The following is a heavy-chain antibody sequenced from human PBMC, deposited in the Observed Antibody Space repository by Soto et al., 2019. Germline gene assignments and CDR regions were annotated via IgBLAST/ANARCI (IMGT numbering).Heavy chain of an antibody. D-gene: IGHD2-2*02. Sequence: ASVQVSCKASGYTFTSYGISWVRQAPGQGLEWMGWISAYNGNTNYAQKLQGRVTMTTDTSTSTAYMELRSLRSDDTAVYYRARDPEYCSSTSCYNIRDYWGQGTLVTVSS. J-gene: IGHJ4*02. V-gene: IGHV1-18*01. CDR2: ISAYNGNT. CDR1: GYTFTSYG. CDR3: ARDPEYCSSTSCYNIRDY.